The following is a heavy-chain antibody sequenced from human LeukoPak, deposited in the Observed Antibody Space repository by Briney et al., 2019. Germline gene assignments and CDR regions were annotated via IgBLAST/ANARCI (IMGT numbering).Heavy chain of an antibody. CDR3: ARVYHSSSGRAIDY. CDR1: GFTFSSYW. Sequence: GGSLRLSCAASGFTFSSYWMSWVRQAPGTGLEWVANIKQDGSEKYYVDSVKGRFTISRDNAKNSLYLLMNSLSGDDTAVYYCARVYHSSSGRAIDYWGQGTLVTVSS. D-gene: IGHD6-6*01. CDR2: IKQDGSEK. V-gene: IGHV3-7*01. J-gene: IGHJ4*02.